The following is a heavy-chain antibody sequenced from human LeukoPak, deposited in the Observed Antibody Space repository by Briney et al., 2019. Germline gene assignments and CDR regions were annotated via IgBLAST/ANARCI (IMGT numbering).Heavy chain of an antibody. D-gene: IGHD3-10*01. Sequence: PGGSLRLSCAASGFTFYDSAIHWVRQVPGKGLEWLGRIKSKLFNSETAYIDSVKGRFTVYRDDSKNTVFLQMSNLKTDDTALYYCCRYEELSGRFGDSWGQGALVTVSS. CDR1: GFTFYDSA. V-gene: IGHV3-73*01. CDR2: IKSKLFNSET. J-gene: IGHJ4*02. CDR3: CRYEELSGRFGDS.